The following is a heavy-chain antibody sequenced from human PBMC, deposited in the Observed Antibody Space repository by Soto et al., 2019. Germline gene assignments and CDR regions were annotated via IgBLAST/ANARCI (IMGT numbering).Heavy chain of an antibody. D-gene: IGHD4-17*01. J-gene: IGHJ6*02. CDR1: GGSISSSSYY. V-gene: IGHV4-39*01. CDR3: ASSRPTVTINYYYGMDV. CDR2: IYYSGST. Sequence: SETLSLTCTVSGGSISSSSYYWGWIRQPPGKGLEWIGSIYYSGSTYYNPSLKSRVTISVDTSKNQFSLKLSSVTAADTAVYYCASSRPTVTINYYYGMDVWGQGTTVTVSS.